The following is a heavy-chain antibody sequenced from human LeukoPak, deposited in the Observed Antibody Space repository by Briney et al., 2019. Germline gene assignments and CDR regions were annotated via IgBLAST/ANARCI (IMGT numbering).Heavy chain of an antibody. J-gene: IGHJ5*02. CDR1: GGSISSSNW. CDR3: ARGLWQWLELTGFDP. V-gene: IGHV4-4*02. Sequence: KPSETLSLTCAVSGGSISSSNWWSWVRQPPGKGLDWIGEIYHTGSTNYNPSLKSRVTISVDKSKNQFSLKLSSVTAADTAVYYCARGLWQWLELTGFDPWGQGTLVTVSS. D-gene: IGHD6-19*01. CDR2: IYHTGST.